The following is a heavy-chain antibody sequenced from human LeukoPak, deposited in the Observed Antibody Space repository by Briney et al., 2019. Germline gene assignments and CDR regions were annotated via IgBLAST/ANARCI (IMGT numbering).Heavy chain of an antibody. CDR3: ARDVPVKTGTTRASFDY. Sequence: SETLSLTCSVYGGSFSDYAWSWIRQPPGKGLEWIGEINQSGSTNENPTIKGRVTMSVDTSKSKFSLKLRSVTATDTAVYYCARDVPVKTGTTRASFDYWGQGILVTVSS. CDR1: GGSFSDYA. J-gene: IGHJ4*02. D-gene: IGHD1-1*01. CDR2: INQSGST. V-gene: IGHV4-34*01.